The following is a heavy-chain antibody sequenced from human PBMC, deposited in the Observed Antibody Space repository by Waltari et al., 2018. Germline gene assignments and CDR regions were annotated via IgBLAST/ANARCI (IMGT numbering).Heavy chain of an antibody. V-gene: IGHV3-7*01. Sequence: EVQLVESGGGLVQQGGSLRLSCVGTGFIFSSTSWMSWVRQAPGKGLEWLANINPDGSAKYYVESVKGRFTISRNNAENSVYLQMNSLRADDTAVYYCATSSASAGNDWGQGTLVSVSS. D-gene: IGHD1-1*01. J-gene: IGHJ4*02. CDR3: ATSSASAGND. CDR1: GFIFSSTSW. CDR2: INPDGSAK.